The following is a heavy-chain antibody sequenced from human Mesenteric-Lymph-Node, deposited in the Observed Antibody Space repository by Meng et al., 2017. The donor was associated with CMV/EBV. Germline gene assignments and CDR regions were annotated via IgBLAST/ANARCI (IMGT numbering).Heavy chain of an antibody. V-gene: IGHV4-34*01. Sequence: GSFSGYSWSWIRQPPGKGLEWIGEINHSGSTSYNPSLKSRVTISVDTSNNQFSLKLSSVTAADTAVYYCARGGRYYDILTAPAPFDYWGQGTLVTVSS. J-gene: IGHJ4*02. CDR3: ARGGRYYDILTAPAPFDY. CDR2: INHSGST. D-gene: IGHD3-9*01. CDR1: GSFSGYS.